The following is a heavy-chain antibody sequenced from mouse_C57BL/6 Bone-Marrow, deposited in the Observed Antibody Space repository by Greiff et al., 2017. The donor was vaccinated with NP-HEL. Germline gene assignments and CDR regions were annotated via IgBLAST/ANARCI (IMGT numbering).Heavy chain of an antibody. J-gene: IGHJ4*01. CDR3: ARRYYYGSSYEAMDY. CDR2: IYPGSGST. D-gene: IGHD1-1*01. Sequence: AQLQQSGAELVKPGASVKMSCKASGYTFTSYWITWVKQRPGQGLEWIGDIYPGSGSTNYNEKFKSKATLTVDTSSSTAYMQLSSLTSEDSAVYYCARRYYYGSSYEAMDYWGQGTSVTVSS. CDR1: GYTFTSYW. V-gene: IGHV1-55*01.